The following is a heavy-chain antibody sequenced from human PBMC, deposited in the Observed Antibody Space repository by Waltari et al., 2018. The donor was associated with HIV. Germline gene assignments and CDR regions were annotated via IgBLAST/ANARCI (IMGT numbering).Heavy chain of an antibody. CDR2: TYHRSKWST. CDR3: ARDSFSLDF. Sequence: QVYLEQSGPGLVKPSQTLTLTCVISGDSVSSASAAWNWIRQSPSRGLEWLGRTYHRSKWSTDYAESVRGRITITPDTSNNQYSLHLTSVTADDTAMYFCARDSFSLDFWGQGSLVVVSS. V-gene: IGHV6-1*01. J-gene: IGHJ4*02. CDR1: GDSVSSASAA.